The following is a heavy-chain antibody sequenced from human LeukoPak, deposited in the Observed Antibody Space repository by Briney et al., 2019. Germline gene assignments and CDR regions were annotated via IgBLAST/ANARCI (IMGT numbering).Heavy chain of an antibody. CDR1: GYTFTNYY. V-gene: IGHV1-2*06. Sequence: ASVKVSCKASGYTFTNYYIHWVRQAPGQGLEWMGRINPNSGGTNYAQKFQGRVTMTRDTSISTAYMELSRLRSDDTAVYYCARIPRMVRGISGAFDIWGQGTMVTVSS. J-gene: IGHJ3*02. CDR2: INPNSGGT. D-gene: IGHD3-10*01. CDR3: ARIPRMVRGISGAFDI.